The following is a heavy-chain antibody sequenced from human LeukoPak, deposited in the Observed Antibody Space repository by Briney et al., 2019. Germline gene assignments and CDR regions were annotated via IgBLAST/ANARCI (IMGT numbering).Heavy chain of an antibody. V-gene: IGHV3-30-3*01. Sequence: PGGSLRLSCAASGFTFSSYAMHWVRQAPGKGLEWVAVISYDGSNKYYADSVKGRFTISRDNSKNTLYLQMNSLRAEDTAVYYCAKDRWYSSSWPRAFDIWGQGTMVTVSS. CDR3: AKDRWYSSSWPRAFDI. CDR2: ISYDGSNK. CDR1: GFTFSSYA. J-gene: IGHJ3*02. D-gene: IGHD6-13*01.